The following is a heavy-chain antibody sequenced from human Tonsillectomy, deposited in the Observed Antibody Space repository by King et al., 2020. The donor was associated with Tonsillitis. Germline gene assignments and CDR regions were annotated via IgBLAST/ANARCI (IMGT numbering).Heavy chain of an antibody. D-gene: IGHD4/OR15-4a*01. Sequence: VQLVESGGGLVKPGGSLRLSCAASGFTFSSYSMNWVRQAPGKGLEWVSSIGGSSSDIYYADSVKGRFTISRDNAKNSLYLQMNSLRAEDTAVYYCTRDRSPNYGDAPLDSWGQGTLVTVSS. V-gene: IGHV3-21*01. CDR2: IGGSSSDI. CDR3: TRDRSPNYGDAPLDS. CDR1: GFTFSSYS. J-gene: IGHJ4*02.